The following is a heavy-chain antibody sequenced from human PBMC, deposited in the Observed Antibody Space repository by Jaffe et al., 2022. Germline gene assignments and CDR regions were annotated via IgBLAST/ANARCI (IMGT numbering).Heavy chain of an antibody. J-gene: IGHJ4*02. CDR1: GGTFSSYA. CDR2: IIPIFGTA. Sequence: QVQLVQSGAEVKKPGSSVKVSCKASGGTFSSYAISWVRQAPGQGLEWMGGIIPIFGTANYAQKFQGRVTITADESTSTAYMELSSLRSEDTAVYYCARDRRLHLGELSLYQSYYFDYWGQGTLVTVSS. D-gene: IGHD3-16*02. V-gene: IGHV1-69*01. CDR3: ARDRRLHLGELSLYQSYYFDY.